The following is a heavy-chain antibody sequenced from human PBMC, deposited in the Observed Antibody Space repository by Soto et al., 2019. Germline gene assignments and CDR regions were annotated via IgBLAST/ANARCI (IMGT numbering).Heavy chain of an antibody. CDR2: ISGSGGST. CDR3: AKERDTNSVGRWFDP. Sequence: EVQLLESGGGLVQPGGSLRLSCAASGFTFNYYAMNWVRQAPGKGLEWVSAISGSGGSTYYADSVKGRFTISRDNSKNTLYLQMNSLRAEDTAVYYCAKERDTNSVGRWFDPWGQGSLVTVSS. CDR1: GFTFNYYA. D-gene: IGHD4-4*01. V-gene: IGHV3-23*01. J-gene: IGHJ5*02.